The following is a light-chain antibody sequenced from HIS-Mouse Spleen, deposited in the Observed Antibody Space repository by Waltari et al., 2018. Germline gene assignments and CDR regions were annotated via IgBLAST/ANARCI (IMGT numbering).Light chain of an antibody. Sequence: SYELTQPTSVSVSQGQTARITCSGDALPKNYAYWYQQKSGQAPVLVIYEDSKRPSGIPERFSGSSSGTMATLTISGAQVEDEADYYCYSTDSSGNHRVFGGGTKLTVL. V-gene: IGLV3-10*01. CDR3: YSTDSSGNHRV. CDR2: EDS. CDR1: ALPKNY. J-gene: IGLJ2*01.